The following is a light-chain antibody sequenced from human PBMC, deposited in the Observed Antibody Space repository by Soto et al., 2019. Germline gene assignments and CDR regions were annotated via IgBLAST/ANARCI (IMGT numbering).Light chain of an antibody. V-gene: IGLV2-23*01. J-gene: IGLJ2*01. CDR1: SSAVGRYNI. Sequence: QSALTQPASVSGSPGQSLTISCTGSSSAVGRYNIVSWYQQHPGKAPKLMIYEGSQRPSGVSDRFSGSKSGNTASLTISGLQAEDEADYYCCSYAGDRDLIFGGGTKRTVL. CDR3: CSYAGDRDLI. CDR2: EGS.